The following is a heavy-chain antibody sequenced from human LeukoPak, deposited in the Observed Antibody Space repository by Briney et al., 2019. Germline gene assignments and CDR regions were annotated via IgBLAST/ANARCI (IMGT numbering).Heavy chain of an antibody. CDR2: INPNSGGT. V-gene: IGHV1-2*02. CDR3: ARPMQWLEPYYGMDV. Sequence: SVHVSCQACGYTFTCYHMHWVRQAPGQGGEWMGWINPNSGGTNYAQKFQGRVTMTRDTSISTAYMELSRLRSDDTAVYYCARPMQWLEPYYGMDVWGQGTTVTVSS. CDR1: GYTFTCYH. J-gene: IGHJ6*02. D-gene: IGHD6-19*01.